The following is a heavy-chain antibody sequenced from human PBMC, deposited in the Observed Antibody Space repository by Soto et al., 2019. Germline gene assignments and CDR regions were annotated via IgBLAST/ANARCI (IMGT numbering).Heavy chain of an antibody. D-gene: IGHD6-25*01. CDR1: GDSIISDKW. CDR2: IHHGGNS. CDR3: ARGESQQQRDY. Sequence: QVQPQESGPGLVKPSGILSLTCAVSGDSIISDKWWSWVRQAPGKGLEWIGEIHHGGNSKYNPSLKSRVIISVDRSKNQFSLNLTSVTDADTAVYYCARGESQQQRDYWGQGTLVTVSS. V-gene: IGHV4-4*02. J-gene: IGHJ4*02.